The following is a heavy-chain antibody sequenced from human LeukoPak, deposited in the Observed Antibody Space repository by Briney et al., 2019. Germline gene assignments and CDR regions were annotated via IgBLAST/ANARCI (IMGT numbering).Heavy chain of an antibody. J-gene: IGHJ4*02. D-gene: IGHD4-17*01. Sequence: GGSLRLSCAASGFTFSNYPMDWVRQAPGKGLEWVSYISSSSTYIYYADSVKGRFTISRDNAKNSMYLQMNSLRAEDTAVYYCARDMTTARFDNWGQGPLVTVSS. CDR1: GFTFSNYP. V-gene: IGHV3-21*01. CDR2: ISSSSTYI. CDR3: ARDMTTARFDN.